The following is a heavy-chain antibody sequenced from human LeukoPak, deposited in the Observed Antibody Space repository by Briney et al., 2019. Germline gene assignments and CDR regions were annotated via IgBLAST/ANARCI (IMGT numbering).Heavy chain of an antibody. D-gene: IGHD3-16*01. CDR3: ARYDYVWGKTFDI. CDR1: GFTLSTYW. CDR2: IKQDGSEK. V-gene: IGHV3-7*01. Sequence: GGSLRLSCAASGFTLSTYWMSWVRQAPGKGLKWVANIKQDGSEKYFVDSVKGRFTISRDNAKNSLYLQMNSLRAEDTAVYYCARYDYVWGKTFDIWGQGTMVTVFS. J-gene: IGHJ3*02.